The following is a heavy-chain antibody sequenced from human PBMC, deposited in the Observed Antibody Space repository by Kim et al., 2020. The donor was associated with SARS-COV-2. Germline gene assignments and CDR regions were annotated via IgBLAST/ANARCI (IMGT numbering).Heavy chain of an antibody. V-gene: IGHV4-34*01. Sequence: PSLKDRVTISVETSKNQFSLKLSSGTAADTAVYYCARVRDIVVVPAAIGYWGQGTLVTVSS. CDR3: ARVRDIVVVPAAIGY. D-gene: IGHD2-2*01. J-gene: IGHJ4*02.